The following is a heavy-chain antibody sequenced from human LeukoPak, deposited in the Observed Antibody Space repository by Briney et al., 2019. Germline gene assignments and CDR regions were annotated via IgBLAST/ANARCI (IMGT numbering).Heavy chain of an antibody. CDR3: VRGVAGSDY. V-gene: IGHV3-13*01. CDR2: IGVAGDT. Sequence: GGSLRLSCAASGFTFSSYDMHWVRQPIGQSLEWVSAIGVAGDTYYPGPVKGRFTISRENVKSSLYLQMDSLRAGDTAVYYCVRGVAGSDYWGQGTLVTVSS. D-gene: IGHD6-19*01. J-gene: IGHJ4*02. CDR1: GFTFSSYD.